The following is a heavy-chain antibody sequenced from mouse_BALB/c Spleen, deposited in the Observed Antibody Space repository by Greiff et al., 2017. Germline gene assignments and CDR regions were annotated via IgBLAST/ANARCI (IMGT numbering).Heavy chain of an antibody. CDR3: ARWDDGYYDWYFDV. CDR1: GYSITSDYA. V-gene: IGHV3-2*02. CDR2: ISYSGST. J-gene: IGHJ1*01. Sequence: EVKLQESGPGLVKPSQSLSLTCTVTGYSITSDYAWNWIRQFPGNKLEWMGYISYSGSTSYNPSLKSRISITRDTSKNQFFLQLNSVTTEDTATYYCARWDDGYYDWYFDVWGAGTTVTVSS. D-gene: IGHD2-3*01.